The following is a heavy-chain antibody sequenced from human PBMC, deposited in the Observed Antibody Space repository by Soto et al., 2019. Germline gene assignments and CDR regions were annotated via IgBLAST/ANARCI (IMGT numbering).Heavy chain of an antibody. Sequence: QLQLQESGPGLVKPSETLSLTCTVSGGSISSSSYYWGWIRQPPGKGLEWIGSIYYSGSTYYNPSLKSRVTISVDTSQSQFSLKLSSVTAADTAVYYCARHKSARNCRFKTRYFDYWGQGTLVTVSS. CDR1: GGSISSSSYY. CDR3: ARHKSARNCRFKTRYFDY. D-gene: IGHD1-20*01. V-gene: IGHV4-39*01. CDR2: IYYSGST. J-gene: IGHJ4*02.